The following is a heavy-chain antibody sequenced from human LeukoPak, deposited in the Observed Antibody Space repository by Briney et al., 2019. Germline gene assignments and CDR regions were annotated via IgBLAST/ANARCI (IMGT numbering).Heavy chain of an antibody. V-gene: IGHV3-66*01. D-gene: IGHD2-2*01. CDR2: IYSGGNT. CDR1: GITVSSNY. Sequence: PGGSLRLSCAASGITVSSNYMSWVRQVPGKGLEWVSVIYSGGNTYYADSVKGRFTISRDNSRNTLYLQMNSLRAEDTAVYYRARGRLVVPAASRRGGAFDIWGQGTVVTVSS. CDR3: ARGRLVVPAASRRGGAFDI. J-gene: IGHJ3*02.